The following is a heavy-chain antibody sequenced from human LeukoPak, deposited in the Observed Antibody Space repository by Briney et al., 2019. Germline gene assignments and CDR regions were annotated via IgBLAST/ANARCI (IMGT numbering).Heavy chain of an antibody. CDR2: IYSGGST. CDR3: ARVESSSWYADY. V-gene: IGHV3-53*01. J-gene: IGHJ4*02. D-gene: IGHD6-13*01. CDR1: GFTFTSYS. Sequence: SGGSLRLSCAASGFTFTSYSMNWVRQAPGKGLEWVSVIYSGGSTYYADSVKGRFTISRDNSKNTLYLQMNSLRAEDTAVYYCARVESSSWYADYWGQGTLVTVSS.